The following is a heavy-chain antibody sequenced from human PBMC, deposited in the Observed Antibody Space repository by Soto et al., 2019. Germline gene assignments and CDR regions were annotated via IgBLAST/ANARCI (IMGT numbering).Heavy chain of an antibody. CDR1: GDTFTSYG. J-gene: IGHJ6*03. V-gene: IGHV1-18*01. D-gene: IGHD5-12*01. CDR2: ISAYNGNT. CDR3: ARDRGYSGYDSPYYYYYMDV. Sequence: GASVKVSCKPSGDTFTSYGISWVRQAPEQGLEWMGWISAYNGNTNYAQKLQGRVTMTTDTSTSTAYMELRSLRSDDTAVYYCARDRGYSGYDSPYYYYYMDVWGKGTTVTVSS.